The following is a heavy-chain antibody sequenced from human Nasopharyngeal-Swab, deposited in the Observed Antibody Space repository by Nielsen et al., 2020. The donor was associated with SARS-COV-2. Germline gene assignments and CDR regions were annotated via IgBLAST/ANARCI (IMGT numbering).Heavy chain of an antibody. CDR2: IAHDASNE. J-gene: IGHJ4*02. Sequence: GGSLRLSCAASGFTFSSFGMHWVRQAPGKGLEWVAFIAHDASNEYYADSVKGRFTISRDNSKNTLYLEMNSLTAEDTAVYYCARDAPAHYGAFYWGRGTLVTVSS. CDR1: GFTFSSFG. CDR3: ARDAPAHYGAFY. D-gene: IGHD4-17*01. V-gene: IGHV3-30*03.